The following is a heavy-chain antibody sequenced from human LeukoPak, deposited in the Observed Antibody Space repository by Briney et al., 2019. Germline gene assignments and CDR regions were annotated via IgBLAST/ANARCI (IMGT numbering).Heavy chain of an antibody. J-gene: IGHJ4*02. CDR2: IYYSGST. CDR1: GGSISSGDYY. V-gene: IGHV4-30-4*01. Sequence: SETLSLTCTVSGGSISSGDYYWSWIRQPPGKGLEWIGYIYYSGSTYYNPSLKSRVTISVDTSKNQFSLKLSSVTAADTAVYYCARGGSGYSGYDYWGQGTLVTVSS. CDR3: ARGGSGYSGYDY. D-gene: IGHD5-12*01.